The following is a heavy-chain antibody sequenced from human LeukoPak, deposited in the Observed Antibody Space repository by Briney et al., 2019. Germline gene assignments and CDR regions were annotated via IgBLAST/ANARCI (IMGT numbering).Heavy chain of an antibody. CDR3: ARESSAAAHTMMRDWLDP. V-gene: IGHV4-38-2*02. CDR2: INHSGRT. CDR1: GYSINFGHL. Sequence: PSETLSLTCDVSGYSINFGHLWGWIRQPPGKGLEWIASINHSGRTYYTPSLKSRVTISVDTLKNQFSLKVTSVTAEDTAMYFCARESSAAAHTMMRDWLDPWGQGTLVTVSS. J-gene: IGHJ5*02. D-gene: IGHD3-22*01.